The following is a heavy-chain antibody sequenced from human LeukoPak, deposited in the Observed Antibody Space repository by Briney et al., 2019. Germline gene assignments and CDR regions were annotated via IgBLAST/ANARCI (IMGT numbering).Heavy chain of an antibody. CDR1: GFTFSSYA. CDR2: ISGSGGST. D-gene: IGHD5-18*01. J-gene: IGHJ6*03. V-gene: IGHV3-23*01. CDR3: ARRIRPLKIQLVAYYYYMDV. Sequence: GGSLRLSCAASGFTFSSYAMSWVRQAPGKGLEWVSAISGSGGSTYYADSVKGRFTISRDNAKNSLYLQMNSLRAEDTAVYYCARRIRPLKIQLVAYYYYMDVWGKGTTVTISS.